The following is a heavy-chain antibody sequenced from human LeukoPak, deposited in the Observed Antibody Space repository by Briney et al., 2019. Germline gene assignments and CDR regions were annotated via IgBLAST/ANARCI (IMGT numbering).Heavy chain of an antibody. V-gene: IGHV4-4*07. CDR3: ARNAGDY. J-gene: IGHJ4*02. CDR2: IYSSGNT. Sequence: SETLLMTCSVSGGSISDFFWSWIRQPAGQGLEWIGRIYSSGNTNYNPSLRTRVTMSLDASKNQFSLKLSSVTAADTAVYYCARNAGDYLVQGTQVSVSS. CDR1: GGSISDFF. D-gene: IGHD6-13*01.